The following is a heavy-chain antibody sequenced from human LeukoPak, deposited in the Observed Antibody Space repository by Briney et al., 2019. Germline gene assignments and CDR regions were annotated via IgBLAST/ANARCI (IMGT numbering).Heavy chain of an antibody. D-gene: IGHD2-15*01. Sequence: ASVKVSFKASGGTFSSFAISWVRQAPGQGLEWMGGIIPIFGTANYAQKFQDRVTITADESTSTAYMELSSLRSEDTAVYYCARESAGGRDYYFDYWGQGTLVTVSS. CDR2: IIPIFGTA. V-gene: IGHV1-69*13. J-gene: IGHJ4*02. CDR1: GGTFSSFA. CDR3: ARESAGGRDYYFDY.